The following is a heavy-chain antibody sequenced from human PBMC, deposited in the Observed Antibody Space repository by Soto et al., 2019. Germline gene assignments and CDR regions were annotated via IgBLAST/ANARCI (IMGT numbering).Heavy chain of an antibody. V-gene: IGHV4-30-4*01. Sequence: SSETLSLTCSVSGGSISSGYYYWSWIRQPPGKRPEWIGNLHYSGNTYYNPYLKSRITISIATSKNQFPLKVGYVTAAETDVYHCASSYLYGMDVWGHRNT. CDR1: GGSISSGYYY. CDR2: LHYSGNT. J-gene: IGHJ6*02. CDR3: ASSYLYGMDV.